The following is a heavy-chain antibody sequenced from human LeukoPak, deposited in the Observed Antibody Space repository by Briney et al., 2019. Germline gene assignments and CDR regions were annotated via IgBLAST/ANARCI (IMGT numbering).Heavy chain of an antibody. CDR2: INPNSGDT. CDR1: GYTFTDYY. Sequence: ASVTVSCKASGYTFTDYYIHWVRQAPGQGLEWMGWINPNSGDTNFAQKFQGRVTMTRDTSITTAYMELIGLTSDDTAVYYCAKIETLGLYYFDYWGQGTLVTVSS. V-gene: IGHV1-2*02. CDR3: AKIETLGLYYFDY. J-gene: IGHJ4*02.